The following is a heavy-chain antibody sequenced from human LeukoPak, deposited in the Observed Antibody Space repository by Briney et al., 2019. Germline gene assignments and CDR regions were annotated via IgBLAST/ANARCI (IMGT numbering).Heavy chain of an antibody. Sequence: PSETLSLTCTVSGGSISSYYWSWIRQPAGKGLEWIGRIYTSGSTNYNPSLKSRVTMSVDTSKNQFSLKLSSVTAADTAVYYCARVSYYDSSGKFDYWGQGTLVTVSS. J-gene: IGHJ4*02. CDR1: GGSISSYY. V-gene: IGHV4-4*07. D-gene: IGHD3-22*01. CDR2: IYTSGST. CDR3: ARVSYYDSSGKFDY.